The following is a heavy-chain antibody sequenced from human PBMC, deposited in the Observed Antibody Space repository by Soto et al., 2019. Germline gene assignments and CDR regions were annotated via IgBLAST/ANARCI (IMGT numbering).Heavy chain of an antibody. CDR1: GFTFDDYA. D-gene: IGHD4-17*01. V-gene: IGHV3-9*01. CDR2: ISWNSGSI. J-gene: IGHJ6*02. Sequence: EVQLVESGGGLVQPGRSLRLSCAASGFTFDDYAMHWVRQAPGKGLEWVSGISWNSGSIGYADSVKGRLTISRDNAKNSLYLQMNSLRAEDTALYYCAKDIAYGDRGHLYYYGMDVWGQGTTVTVSS. CDR3: AKDIAYGDRGHLYYYGMDV.